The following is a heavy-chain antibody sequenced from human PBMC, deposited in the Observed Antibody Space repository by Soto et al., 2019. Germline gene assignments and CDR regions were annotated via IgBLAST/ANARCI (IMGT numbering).Heavy chain of an antibody. V-gene: IGHV1-69*06. CDR2: IVVDSNTA. Sequence: SWVRQAPGHGPKWMGGIVVDSNTAEYSQRFQDRVTITADTSTDTLYMELGSLTFEDTAVYYCARAIKRWEVNYYFDFWGQRTLVTVSS. CDR3: ARAIKRWEVNYYFDF. D-gene: IGHD1-26*01. J-gene: IGHJ4*02.